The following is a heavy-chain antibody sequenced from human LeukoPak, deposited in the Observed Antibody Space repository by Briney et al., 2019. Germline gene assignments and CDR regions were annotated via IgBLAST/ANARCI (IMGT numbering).Heavy chain of an antibody. J-gene: IGHJ4*02. CDR3: ARESYTDY. CDR2: LNQDGSEK. D-gene: IGHD2-2*02. Sequence: ETLSLTCTVSGVSIISSSSYWGWVRQAPGKGLEWVANLNQDGSEKDYVNSVKGRFTISRDNAKNSLYLQMNSLRAEDTAVYYCARESYTDYWGQGTLVTVSS. V-gene: IGHV3-7*01. CDR1: GVSIISSSSY.